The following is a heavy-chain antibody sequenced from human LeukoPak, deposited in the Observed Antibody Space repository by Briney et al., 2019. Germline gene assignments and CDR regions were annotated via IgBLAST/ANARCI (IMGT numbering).Heavy chain of an antibody. CDR3: ARVGCSSTSCYYYYYYMDV. CDR1: GDSIRSYY. Sequence: SETLSFTCTVSGDSIRSYYWSWIRQPPGKGLEWIGYIYYSGSTNYNPSLKSRVTISVDTSKNQFSLKLSSVTAADTAVYYCARVGCSSTSCYYYYYYMDVWGKGTTVTVSS. J-gene: IGHJ6*03. D-gene: IGHD2-2*01. V-gene: IGHV4-59*01. CDR2: IYYSGST.